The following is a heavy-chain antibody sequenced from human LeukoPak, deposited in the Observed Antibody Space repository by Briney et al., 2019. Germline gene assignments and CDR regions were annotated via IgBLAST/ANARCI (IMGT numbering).Heavy chain of an antibody. J-gene: IGHJ4*02. D-gene: IGHD5-18*01. CDR1: GYTFTTNW. V-gene: IGHV5-51*01. Sequence: GESLKISCKGSGYTFTTNWIAWVRQMPGQGLEWMGIIDPGDSDTRYSPSFQGQVSISADKSINTAYLQWSSLKASDTGMYFCARIPKVDSSMDRYFDYWGQGTLVTVSS. CDR3: ARIPKVDSSMDRYFDY. CDR2: IDPGDSDT.